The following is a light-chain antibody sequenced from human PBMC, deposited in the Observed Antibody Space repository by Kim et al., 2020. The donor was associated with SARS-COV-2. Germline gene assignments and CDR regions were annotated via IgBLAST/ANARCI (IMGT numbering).Light chain of an antibody. CDR1: QSVSSN. J-gene: IGKJ1*01. CDR3: QQSNMWPPGRT. Sequence: EIVMTQSPATLSVSPGERATRYCRASQSVSSNLVWYQQRPGQAPRRLIYGASTRATGIPARFSGSGSGTEFTRTISSLQSEDFAVYNCQQSNMWPPGRTFGQGTKVDIK. V-gene: IGKV3-15*01. CDR2: GAS.